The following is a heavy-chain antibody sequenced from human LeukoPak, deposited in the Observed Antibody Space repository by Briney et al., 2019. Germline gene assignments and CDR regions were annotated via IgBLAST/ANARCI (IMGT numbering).Heavy chain of an antibody. V-gene: IGHV3-53*01. CDR2: IYSGGST. Sequence: GGSLRLSCAASGFTVSSNYMSWVRQAPGKGLEWVSVIYSGGSTYYADSVRGRFTISRDNSKNTLYLQMNSLRAEDTAVYYCARDSWNYVPYYYYYMDVWGKGTTVTVSS. CDR3: ARDSWNYVPYYYYYMDV. J-gene: IGHJ6*03. CDR1: GFTVSSNY. D-gene: IGHD1-7*01.